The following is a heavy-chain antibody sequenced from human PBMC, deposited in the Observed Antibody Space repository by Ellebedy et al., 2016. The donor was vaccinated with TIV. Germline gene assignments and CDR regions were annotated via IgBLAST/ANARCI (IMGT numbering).Heavy chain of an antibody. D-gene: IGHD2-21*02. CDR3: ARDQLRCGGDCYSVPRYYFDY. CDR1: GFTFSSYG. V-gene: IGHV3-NL1*01. CDR2: ISWNGRSL. Sequence: GESLKISCAASGFTFSSYGMHWVRQAPGKGLEWVSGISWNGRSLGYVDSVKGRFTTSRDNSKNTLYLQMNSLRAEDTAVYYCARDQLRCGGDCYSVPRYYFDYWGQGTLVTVSS. J-gene: IGHJ4*02.